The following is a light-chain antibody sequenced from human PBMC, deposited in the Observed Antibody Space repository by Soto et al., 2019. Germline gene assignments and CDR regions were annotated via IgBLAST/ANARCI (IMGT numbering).Light chain of an antibody. CDR2: DAS. J-gene: IGKJ5*01. V-gene: IGKV1-33*01. CDR3: QHYDDLPPIT. CDR1: QDIKNY. Sequence: DIQMTQSPSSLSASVGDRVTITCQASQDIKNYLHWYQQKPRKAPKLLIYDASNLGTGVPSRFSGSGSGTDVTFTISSLQPEDIATYYCQHYDDLPPITFGQGTRLEIK.